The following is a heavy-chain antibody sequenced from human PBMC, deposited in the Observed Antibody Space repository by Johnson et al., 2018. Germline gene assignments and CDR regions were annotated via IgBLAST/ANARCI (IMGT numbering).Heavy chain of an antibody. CDR2: IRNKANSYAT. CDR1: GFTFSGSA. CDR3: TRPLEIRRGWLDALDI. D-gene: IGHD6-19*01. V-gene: IGHV3-73*01. J-gene: IGHJ3*02. Sequence: VQLLESGGGLVQPGGSLKLSCAASGFTFSGSAMHWVRQASGKGLEWVGRIRNKANSYATTYAASVKGRVTISRDDSKNTAYLQMDSLKTEDTALNYCTRPLEIRRGWLDALDIWGQGTMVTVSS.